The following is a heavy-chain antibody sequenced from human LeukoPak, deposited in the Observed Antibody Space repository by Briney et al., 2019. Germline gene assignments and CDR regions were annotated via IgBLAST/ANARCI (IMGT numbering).Heavy chain of an antibody. CDR1: GFSFRDFW. D-gene: IGHD5-12*01. V-gene: IGHV3-7*01. Sequence: GGSLRLSCAASGFSFRDFWMTWVRQAPGKGLEWVANINQGGSVKYYVDSVKGRFTISRDEAKSSLYVQMNSLREEDTAVYYCARFGYSGWNLEYWGQGTLVTVSS. CDR2: INQGGSVK. J-gene: IGHJ4*02. CDR3: ARFGYSGWNLEY.